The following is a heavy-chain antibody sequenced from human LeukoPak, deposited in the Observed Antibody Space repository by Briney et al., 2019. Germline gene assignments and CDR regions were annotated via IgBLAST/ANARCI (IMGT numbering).Heavy chain of an antibody. D-gene: IGHD6-6*01. CDR3: ARRGSIAAHFDY. V-gene: IGHV4-59*08. Sequence: SETLSLTCTVSVGSISSYYWSWLRQPPGKGLEWIGYIYYSGSTNYNPSLKCRVTISVDTSKNQFSLKLSSVTAADTAVYYCARRGSIAAHFDYWGQGTLVTVSS. J-gene: IGHJ4*02. CDR2: IYYSGST. CDR1: VGSISSYY.